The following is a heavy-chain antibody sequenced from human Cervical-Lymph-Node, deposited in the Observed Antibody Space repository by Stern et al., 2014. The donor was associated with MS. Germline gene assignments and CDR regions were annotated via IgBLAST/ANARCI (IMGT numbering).Heavy chain of an antibody. J-gene: IGHJ4*02. D-gene: IGHD6-25*01. Sequence: VQLLESGGGVVQPGRSLRLSCAASGFTFGRHSMHWVRQAPGKGLEWVAIISYDGSSQHYADSVKGRFTISRDNSNNTLYLQMNSLRVEDTAMYYCARPAAARYFDYWGQGSQVTVSS. CDR1: GFTFGRHS. V-gene: IGHV3-30-3*01. CDR2: ISYDGSSQ. CDR3: ARPAAARYFDY.